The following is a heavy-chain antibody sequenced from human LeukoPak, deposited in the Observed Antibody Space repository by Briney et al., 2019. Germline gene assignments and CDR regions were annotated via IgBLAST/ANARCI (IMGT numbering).Heavy chain of an antibody. J-gene: IGHJ6*03. Sequence: SETLSLTCAVYGGSFSGYYWSWIRQPPGKGLEGSGEINHSGSTNYTPSLKSRVTISVDTSKNQFSLKLSSVAAADTAVYYCVGFRYSSSSNMDVWGKGTTVTVSS. CDR3: VGFRYSSSSNMDV. CDR2: INHSGST. V-gene: IGHV4-34*01. D-gene: IGHD6-6*01. CDR1: GGSFSGYY.